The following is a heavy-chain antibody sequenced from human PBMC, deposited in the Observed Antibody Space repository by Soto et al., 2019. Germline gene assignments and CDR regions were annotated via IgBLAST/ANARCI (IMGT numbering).Heavy chain of an antibody. CDR1: GFTFSDYY. J-gene: IGHJ2*01. D-gene: IGHD6-13*01. Sequence: PGGSPRLSCAASGFTFSDYYMSWIRQAPGKGLEWVSYISSSGSTIYYADSVKGRFTISRDNAKNSLYLQMNSLRAEDTAVYYCARSLTWIAAADWYFDLWGRGTLVTVSS. V-gene: IGHV3-11*01. CDR3: ARSLTWIAAADWYFDL. CDR2: ISSSGSTI.